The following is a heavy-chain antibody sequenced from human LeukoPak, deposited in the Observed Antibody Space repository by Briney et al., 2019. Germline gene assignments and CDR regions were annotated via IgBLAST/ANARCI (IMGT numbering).Heavy chain of an antibody. Sequence: PGGSLRLSCAASGFTFSSYSVNWVRQAPGKGLEWVSSISSSSSYIYYADSVQGRFTISRDNAKNSLYLQMDSLRVEDTAVYYCARALWELRSSAYFDYWGQGTLVTVSS. CDR1: GFTFSSYS. CDR3: ARALWELRSSAYFDY. D-gene: IGHD1-26*01. CDR2: ISSSSSYI. V-gene: IGHV3-21*06. J-gene: IGHJ4*02.